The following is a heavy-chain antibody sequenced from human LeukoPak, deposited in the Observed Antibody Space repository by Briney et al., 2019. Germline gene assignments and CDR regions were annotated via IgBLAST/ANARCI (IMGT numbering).Heavy chain of an antibody. V-gene: IGHV3-48*01. Sequence: PGGSLRLSCAASGFAFSTYSMNWVRQAPGQGLEWVSYIRSDSSIIYYADSVQGRFTISRDNGKSSLYLQMNSLRAEDTAVYFCARVQAGKWDFDYWGQGTLVTVSS. CDR3: ARVQAGKWDFDY. CDR1: GFAFSTYS. CDR2: IRSDSSII. J-gene: IGHJ4*02. D-gene: IGHD1-26*01.